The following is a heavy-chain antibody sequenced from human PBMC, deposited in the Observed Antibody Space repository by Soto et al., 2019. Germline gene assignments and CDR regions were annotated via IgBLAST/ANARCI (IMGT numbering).Heavy chain of an antibody. D-gene: IGHD3-3*01. J-gene: IGHJ5*02. CDR3: ARDSRTYYDFWSGYQKHNWFDP. CDR1: GFTFSSYG. V-gene: IGHV3-33*01. Sequence: GGSLRLSCAASGFTFSSYGMHWVRQAPGKGLEWVAVIWYDGSNKYYADSVKGRFTISRDNSKNTLYLQMNSLRAEDTAVYYCARDSRTYYDFWSGYQKHNWFDPWGQGTLVTVSS. CDR2: IWYDGSNK.